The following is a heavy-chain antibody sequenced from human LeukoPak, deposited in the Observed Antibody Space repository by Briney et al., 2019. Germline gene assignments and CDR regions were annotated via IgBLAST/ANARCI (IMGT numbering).Heavy chain of an antibody. V-gene: IGHV4-59*01. Sequence: SETLSLTYTVSGGPISGYYWSWIRQPPGKGLEWIGYIHYSGTTHYNPSLKTRLTISVDTSKNQFSLKLSSVTAADTAVYYCARQSGYSSGNYYFDYWGPGTLVTVAS. CDR1: GGPISGYY. J-gene: IGHJ4*02. CDR2: IHYSGTT. D-gene: IGHD5-18*01. CDR3: ARQSGYSSGNYYFDY.